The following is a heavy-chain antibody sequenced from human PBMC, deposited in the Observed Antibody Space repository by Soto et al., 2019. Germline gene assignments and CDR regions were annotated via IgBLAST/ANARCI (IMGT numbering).Heavy chain of an antibody. V-gene: IGHV3-23*01. Sequence: GGSLRLSCAASGITFRNYAMSWVRQAPGKGLEWVSTISGSGGSTYYADSVKGRFTISRDNSKNTLYLQMNSLRAEDTAVYYSPQHHESEPPKYYFDYWGQGTLVTVSS. CDR3: PQHHESEPPKYYFDY. CDR1: GITFRNYA. J-gene: IGHJ4*02. D-gene: IGHD1-26*01. CDR2: ISGSGGST.